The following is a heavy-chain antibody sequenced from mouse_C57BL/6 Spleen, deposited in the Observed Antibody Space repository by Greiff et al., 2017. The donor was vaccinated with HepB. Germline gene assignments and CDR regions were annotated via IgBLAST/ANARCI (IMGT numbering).Heavy chain of an antibody. Sequence: VQLQESGPELVKPGASVKLSCKASGYTFTSYDINWVKQRPGQGLERIGWIYPRDGSIKYNEKLKGKATLTVDTSSSKAYMVLHSLTSEGSAVYFCARAGGGSSYRFAYWGRGTLVAVSA. J-gene: IGHJ3*01. CDR1: GYTFTSYD. CDR2: IYPRDGSI. D-gene: IGHD1-1*01. V-gene: IGHV1-85*01. CDR3: ARAGGGSSYRFAY.